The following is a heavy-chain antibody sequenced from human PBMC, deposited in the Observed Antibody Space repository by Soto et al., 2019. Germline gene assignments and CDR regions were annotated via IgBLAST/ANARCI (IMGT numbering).Heavy chain of an antibody. Sequence: GGSLRLSCAASGFTFSSYSMNWVRQAPGKGLEWVSSISSSSSYIYYADSVKGRFTISRDNAKNSLYLQMNSLRAEDTAVYYCASSWLERIYYFDYWGQGTLVTVSS. CDR1: GFTFSSYS. D-gene: IGHD1-1*01. J-gene: IGHJ4*02. CDR2: ISSSSSYI. CDR3: ASSWLERIYYFDY. V-gene: IGHV3-21*01.